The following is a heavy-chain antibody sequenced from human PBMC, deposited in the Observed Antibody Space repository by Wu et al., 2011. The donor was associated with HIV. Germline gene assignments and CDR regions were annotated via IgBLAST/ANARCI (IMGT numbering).Heavy chain of an antibody. J-gene: IGHJ6*03. CDR1: RGTFSRYG. Sequence: QVQLVQSGAEVKKPGSSVKVSCKASRGTFSRYGISWVRQAPGQGLEWMGRIIPIIGTANYVQKFQGRVTITADKSTSTAYMEMSSLRSEDTAVYFCARATGTTSPYYYFYMDVWGKGTTVTVSS. D-gene: IGHD1-1*01. CDR3: ARATGTTSPYYYFYMDV. CDR2: IIPIIGTA. V-gene: IGHV1-69*04.